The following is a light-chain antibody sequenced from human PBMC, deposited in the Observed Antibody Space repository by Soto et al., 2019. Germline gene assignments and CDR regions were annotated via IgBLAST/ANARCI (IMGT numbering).Light chain of an antibody. Sequence: QSALTQPASVSGSPGESITISCTGTSSDVGAYNYVSWYQQDPGKAPKLMIYDVSSRPSGVSNRFSGSKSDHTASLTISGLQAEDEADYYCTSYTSSSTYVFGTGTKVTVL. V-gene: IGLV2-14*01. J-gene: IGLJ1*01. CDR3: TSYTSSSTYV. CDR1: SSDVGAYNY. CDR2: DVS.